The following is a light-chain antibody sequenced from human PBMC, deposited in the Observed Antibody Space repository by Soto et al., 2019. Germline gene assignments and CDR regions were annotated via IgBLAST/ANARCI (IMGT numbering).Light chain of an antibody. CDR3: QTGGTGIRYVV. V-gene: IGLV4-69*01. J-gene: IGLJ2*01. Sequence: QSVLTQSPSASASLGASVKLTCTLSSGHSSYAIAWHQQQPEKGPRYLMKLNSDGSHSKGDGIPDRFSGSSSGAERYLTISSLQSEDEADYYCQTGGTGIRYVVFGGGTKLTVL. CDR1: SGHSSYA. CDR2: LNSDGSH.